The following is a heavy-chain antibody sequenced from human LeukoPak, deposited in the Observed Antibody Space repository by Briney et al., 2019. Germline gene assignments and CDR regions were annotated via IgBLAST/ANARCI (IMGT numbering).Heavy chain of an antibody. J-gene: IGHJ4*02. CDR2: ISTYNGNT. CDR3: ARVDLASGSYYNAPLDH. V-gene: IGHV1-18*01. D-gene: IGHD3-10*01. CDR1: GYTFSNYD. Sequence: GASVKVSCKTSGYTFSNYDISWVRQAPGQGLEWMGWISTYNGNTKYTQKVQDRVTMTTDTSTSTAYLDLRNLRSDDTAVYFCARVDLASGSYYNAPLDHWGQGTLVTVSS.